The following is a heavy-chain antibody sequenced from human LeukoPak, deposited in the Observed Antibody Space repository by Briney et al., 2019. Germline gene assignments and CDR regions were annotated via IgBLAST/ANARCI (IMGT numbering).Heavy chain of an antibody. CDR2: INHSGST. V-gene: IGHV4-34*01. CDR3: ASIDVGYSSSWFLRTPIDY. D-gene: IGHD6-13*01. CDR1: GGSFSGYY. Sequence: SETLSLTCAVYGGSFSGYYWSWIRQPPGKGPEWIGEINHSGSTNYNPSLKSRVTISVDTSKNQFSLKLSSVTAADTAVYYCASIDVGYSSSWFLRTPIDYWGQGTLVTVSS. J-gene: IGHJ4*02.